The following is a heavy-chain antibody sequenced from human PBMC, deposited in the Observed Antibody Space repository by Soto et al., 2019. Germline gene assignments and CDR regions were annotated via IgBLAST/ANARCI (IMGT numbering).Heavy chain of an antibody. CDR2: LSWNSGSI. V-gene: IGHV3-9*01. CDR1: GFTFDDYA. J-gene: IGHJ3*02. CDR3: AKSRGSSGYYGDACDI. Sequence: EVQLVESGGGLVQPGRSLRLSCAASGFTFDDYAMHWVRQAPGKGLEWVSGLSWNSGSIAYADSVKGRFTISRDNAKNSLYLQINSLRAEDTALYYCAKSRGSSGYYGDACDIWGQGTMVTVSS. D-gene: IGHD3-22*01.